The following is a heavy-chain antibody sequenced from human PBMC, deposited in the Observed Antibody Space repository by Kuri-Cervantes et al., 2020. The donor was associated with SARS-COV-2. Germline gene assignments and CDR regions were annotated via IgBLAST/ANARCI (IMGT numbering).Heavy chain of an antibody. V-gene: IGHV3-30-3*01. CDR1: GITFSSYA. CDR3: ARWDYYSMAWPFDY. CDR2: ISYNGSNK. Sequence: GESLKISCAASGITFSSYAMHWVRQAPGKGLEWVAVISYNGSNKYYADSVKGRFTISRDNSKNTLYLQMNSLRAEYTAVDYCARWDYYSMAWPFDYWGQGTLVTVSS. D-gene: IGHD3-10*01. J-gene: IGHJ4*02.